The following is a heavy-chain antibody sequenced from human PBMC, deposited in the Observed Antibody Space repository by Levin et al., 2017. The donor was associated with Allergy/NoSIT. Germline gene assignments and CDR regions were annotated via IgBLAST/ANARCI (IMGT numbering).Heavy chain of an antibody. Sequence: SETLSLICTVSGGSMNRYYWNWIRQPPGKGLEWIGYIYYRGDTNYNPSLKSRVTMSVDTSKNQFSLKVTSVTAADTAMYYCARDGRFSDSGHVQTFDYWGPGILVTVSS. CDR3: ARDGRFSDSGHVQTFDY. CDR1: GGSMNRYY. CDR2: IYYRGDT. V-gene: IGHV4-59*01. D-gene: IGHD1-26*01. J-gene: IGHJ4*02.